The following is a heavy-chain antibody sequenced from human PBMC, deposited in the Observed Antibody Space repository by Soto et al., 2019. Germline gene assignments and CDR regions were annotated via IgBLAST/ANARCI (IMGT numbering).Heavy chain of an antibody. J-gene: IGHJ4*02. D-gene: IGHD6-13*01. CDR3: AQYRRTEAAGYKTHF. CDR1: GGSSNGYY. Sequence: LGLTCAISGGSSNGYYCGWIRQPPGKGLVWIGYVCYTATIQYKPSLESPFTTSADPSNNHFSLRVTFVIAADTAVYYCAQYRRTEAAGYKTHFWGQAMLVPVSS. V-gene: IGHV4-59*01. CDR2: VCYTATI.